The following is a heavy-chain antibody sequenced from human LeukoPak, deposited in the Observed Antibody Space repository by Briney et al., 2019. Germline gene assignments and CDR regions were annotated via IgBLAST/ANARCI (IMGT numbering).Heavy chain of an antibody. J-gene: IGHJ4*02. CDR1: GGSISSGSHY. CDR3: ARQDSSGYYRRFDY. Sequence: SETLSLTCTVSGGSISSGSHYWSWIRQPPGKGLEWIGEINHSGSTNYNPSLKSRVTISVDTSKNQFSLKLSSVTAADTAVYYCARQDSSGYYRRFDYWGQGTLVTVSS. CDR2: INHSGST. V-gene: IGHV4-39*07. D-gene: IGHD3-22*01.